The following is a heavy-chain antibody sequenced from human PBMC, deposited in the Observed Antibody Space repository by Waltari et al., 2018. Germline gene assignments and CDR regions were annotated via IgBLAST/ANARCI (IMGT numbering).Heavy chain of an antibody. D-gene: IGHD2-2*01. Sequence: QVHLQESGPGQVKPSETLSLTCDVSRGPIRRHYLSWIRRPPGKGLEWIGYIYYNGATNYNPSLMSRVTISVDTAKNQFSLKLSSVTAADTAVYYCARDRVVPADEPDYYGLDVWGQGTTVTVSS. CDR2: IYYNGAT. CDR1: RGPIRRHY. V-gene: IGHV4-59*11. CDR3: ARDRVVPADEPDYYGLDV. J-gene: IGHJ6*02.